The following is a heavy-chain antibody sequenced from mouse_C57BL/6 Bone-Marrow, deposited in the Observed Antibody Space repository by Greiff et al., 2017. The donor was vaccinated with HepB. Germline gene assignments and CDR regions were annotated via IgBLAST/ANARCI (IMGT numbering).Heavy chain of an antibody. CDR1: GYTFTSYW. CDR3: ARGGGGPDY. CDR2: IDPSDSYT. J-gene: IGHJ2*01. Sequence: VQLQQPGAELVMPGASVKLSCKASGYTFTSYWMHWVKQRPGQGLEWIGEIDPSDSYTNYNQKFKGKSTLTVDKSSSTAYMHLSSLTSEDSAVYYCARGGGGPDYWGQGTTLTVSS. V-gene: IGHV1-69*01.